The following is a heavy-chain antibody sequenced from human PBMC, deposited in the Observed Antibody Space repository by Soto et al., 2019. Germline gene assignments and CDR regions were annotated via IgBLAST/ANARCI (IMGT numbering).Heavy chain of an antibody. CDR2: ISSSSSYI. CDR1: GFTFSSYS. V-gene: IGHV3-21*01. CDR3: AREACSGGSCYSVYFDY. Sequence: GGSLRLSCAASGFTFSSYSMNWVRQAPGKGLEWVSSISSSSSYIYYADSVKGRFTISRDNAKNSLYLQMNSLRAEDTAVYYCAREACSGGSCYSVYFDYWGQGTLVTISS. D-gene: IGHD2-15*01. J-gene: IGHJ4*02.